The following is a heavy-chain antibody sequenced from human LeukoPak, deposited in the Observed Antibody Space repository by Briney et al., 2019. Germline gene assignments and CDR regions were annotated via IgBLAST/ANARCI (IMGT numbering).Heavy chain of an antibody. J-gene: IGHJ6*02. V-gene: IGHV3-21*01. D-gene: IGHD5-18*01. Sequence: GGSLRLSCAASGFTFSSYSMNWVRQAPGKGLEWVSSISSSSSYIYYADSVKGRFTISRDNAKNSLYLQMNSLRAEDTAVYYCARVISSYGPYYYYGMDVWGQGTTVTVSS. CDR1: GFTFSSYS. CDR3: ARVISSYGPYYYYGMDV. CDR2: ISSSSSYI.